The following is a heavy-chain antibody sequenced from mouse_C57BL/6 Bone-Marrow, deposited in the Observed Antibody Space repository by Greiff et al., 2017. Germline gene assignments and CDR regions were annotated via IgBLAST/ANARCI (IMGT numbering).Heavy chain of an antibody. CDR1: GFTFSSYA. CDR2: ISDGGSYT. Sequence: EVKVVESGGGLVKPGGSLKLSCAASGFTFSSYAMSWVRQTPEKRLEWVATISDGGSYTYYPDNVKGRFTISRDNAKNNLYLQMSHLKSEDTAMYYCARGELRSYYYAMDYWVQGTSVTVSS. J-gene: IGHJ4*01. D-gene: IGHD1-1*01. V-gene: IGHV5-4*03. CDR3: ARGELRSYYYAMDY.